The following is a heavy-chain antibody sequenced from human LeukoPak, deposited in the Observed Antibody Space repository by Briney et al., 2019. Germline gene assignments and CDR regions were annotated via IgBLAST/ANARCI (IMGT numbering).Heavy chain of an antibody. CDR1: GGSISGGSYY. Sequence: SQTLSLTCTVSGGSISGGSYYWSWIRQPPGKGLEWIGYIYYSGSTKYNLSLKSRVTISVDTSKNQLSLNLSSVTAADTAVYYCAREMFGGVIVIFDYWGQGTLVTVSS. V-gene: IGHV4-61*01. D-gene: IGHD3-16*02. CDR2: IYYSGST. CDR3: AREMFGGVIVIFDY. J-gene: IGHJ4*02.